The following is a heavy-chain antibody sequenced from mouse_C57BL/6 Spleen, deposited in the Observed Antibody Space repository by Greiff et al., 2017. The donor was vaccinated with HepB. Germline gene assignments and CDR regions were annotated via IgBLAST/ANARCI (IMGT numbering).Heavy chain of an antibody. CDR2: ISSGSSTI. D-gene: IGHD2-2*01. J-gene: IGHJ1*03. CDR3: ARGLRQGDWYFDV. V-gene: IGHV5-17*01. Sequence: DVMLVESGGGLVKPGGSLKLSCAASGFTFSDYGMHWVRQAPEKGLEWVAYISSGSSTIYYADTVKGRFTISRDNAKNTLFLQMTSLRSEDTAMYYCARGLRQGDWYFDVWGTGTTVTVSS. CDR1: GFTFSDYG.